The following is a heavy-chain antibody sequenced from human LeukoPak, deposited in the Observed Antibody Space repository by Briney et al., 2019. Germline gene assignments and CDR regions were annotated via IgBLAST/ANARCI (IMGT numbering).Heavy chain of an antibody. V-gene: IGHV3-23*01. J-gene: IGHJ4*02. CDR3: AKVYDSSGYLFDY. CDR1: GFIFSSYG. CDR2: ISGSGGST. D-gene: IGHD3-22*01. Sequence: PGGSLRLSCATSGFIFSSYGIHWVRQAPGKGLEWVSAISGSGGSTYYADSVKGRFTISRDNSKNTLYLQMNSLRAEDTAVYYCAKVYDSSGYLFDYWGQGTLVTVSS.